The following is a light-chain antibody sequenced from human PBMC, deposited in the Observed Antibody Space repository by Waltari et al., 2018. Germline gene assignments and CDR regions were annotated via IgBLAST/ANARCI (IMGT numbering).Light chain of an antibody. J-gene: IGLJ1*01. CDR3: NSYSSVSTHV. CDR1: NTDIGAFKF. V-gene: IGLV2-14*03. Sequence: QSALTQPASVSGTPGESITISCAGTNTDIGAFKFVSCYRHFPCEAPQLIIYDVSHRPSGISDRFAGSKSGNTASLTISGLQAEDDADYYCNSYSSVSTHVFGSGTKVTVL. CDR2: DVS.